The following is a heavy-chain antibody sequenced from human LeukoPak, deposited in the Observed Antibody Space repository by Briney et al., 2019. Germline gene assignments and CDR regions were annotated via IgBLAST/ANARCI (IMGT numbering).Heavy chain of an antibody. V-gene: IGHV4-59*01. CDR3: AKNAERDHGYFDY. CDR2: IYYSGST. J-gene: IGHJ4*02. D-gene: IGHD1-1*01. CDR1: GGSISSYY. Sequence: SETLSLTCTVSGGSISSYYWSWIRQPPGKGLEWIGYIYYSGSTNYNPSLKSRVTISVDTSKNQFSLKLSSVTAADTAVYYCAKNAERDHGYFDYWGQGTLVTVSS.